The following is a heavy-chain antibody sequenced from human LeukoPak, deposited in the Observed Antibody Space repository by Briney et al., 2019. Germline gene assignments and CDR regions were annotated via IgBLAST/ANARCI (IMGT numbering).Heavy chain of an antibody. J-gene: IGHJ3*02. CDR2: IYHSGSP. V-gene: IGHV4-38-2*02. D-gene: IGHD3-22*01. Sequence: SETLSLTCTVSGYSLSSGYYWGWIRLPPGKGLEWIGSIYHSGSPSYNPSLKSRVTISVDTSKIQFSLRLTSVTAADTAVYYCARTAIASSAYSAFDIWGQGTMVTVSS. CDR3: ARTAIASSAYSAFDI. CDR1: GYSLSSGYY.